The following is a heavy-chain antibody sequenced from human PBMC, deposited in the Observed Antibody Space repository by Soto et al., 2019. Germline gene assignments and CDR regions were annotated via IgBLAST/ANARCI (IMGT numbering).Heavy chain of an antibody. CDR2: IYYSGST. J-gene: IGHJ4*02. D-gene: IGHD3-16*02. Sequence: SETLSLPCTVSGGSVSSGSYYWSWIRQPPGKGLEWIGYIYYSGSTNYNPSLKSRVTISVDTSKNQFSLKLSSVTAADTAVYYCAGGKLRLGELSLFDYWGQGTLVTVSS. CDR3: AGGKLRLGELSLFDY. CDR1: GGSVSSGSYY. V-gene: IGHV4-61*01.